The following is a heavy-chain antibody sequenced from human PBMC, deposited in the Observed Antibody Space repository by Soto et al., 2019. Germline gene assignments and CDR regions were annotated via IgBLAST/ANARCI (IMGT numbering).Heavy chain of an antibody. V-gene: IGHV1-2*04. Sequence: ASAKGSSKASRYTFTGYYVRWVRQAPGQGLEWMGWINPNSGGTNYAQKFQGWVTMTRDTSISTAYMELSRLRSDDTAVYYCARGYYMDVWAKGTTVTVS. CDR2: INPNSGGT. J-gene: IGHJ6*03. CDR1: RYTFTGYY. CDR3: ARGYYMDV.